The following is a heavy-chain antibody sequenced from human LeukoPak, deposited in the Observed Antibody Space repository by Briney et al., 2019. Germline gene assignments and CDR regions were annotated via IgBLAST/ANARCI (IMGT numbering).Heavy chain of an antibody. J-gene: IGHJ6*02. CDR2: INPNSGGT. V-gene: IGHV1-2*06. Sequence: ASVKVSCKASGYTFTGYYVHWVRQAPGQGLEWMGRINPNSGGTNYAQKFQGRVTMTRDTAISTAYMELSRLRADDTAVYYWARGGYDFVYYSYGMAVWGQGTTVPVS. CDR1: GYTFTGYY. D-gene: IGHD3-3*01. CDR3: ARGGYDFVYYSYGMAV.